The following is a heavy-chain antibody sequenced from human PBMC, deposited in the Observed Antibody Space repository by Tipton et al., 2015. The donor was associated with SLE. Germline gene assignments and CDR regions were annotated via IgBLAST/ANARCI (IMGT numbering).Heavy chain of an antibody. CDR2: IYHSGST. J-gene: IGHJ4*02. V-gene: IGHV4-38-2*02. CDR3: ARGGLAYYFDY. D-gene: IGHD6-19*01. CDR1: GYSISSGFY. Sequence: TLSLTCTVSGYSISSGFYWGWIRQPPGKGLEWIGNIYHSGSTFYNPSLKSRVTISVDTSKNQFSLKLSSVTAADTAVYYCARGGLAYYFDYWGQGTLVTVSS.